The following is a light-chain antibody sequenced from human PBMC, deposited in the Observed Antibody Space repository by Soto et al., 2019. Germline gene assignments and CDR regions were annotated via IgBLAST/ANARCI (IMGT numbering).Light chain of an antibody. CDR1: SSDVGASKY. CDR2: EVS. Sequence: QSALTQPASVSGSPGQSITISCTGTSSDVGASKYVSWYQQHPGKAPRLMIYEVSNRPSGVSNRFSGSKSGNTASLTISGLQAEDEADYYCSSYKNTITVLFGGGTKVTVL. J-gene: IGLJ2*01. V-gene: IGLV2-14*01. CDR3: SSYKNTITVL.